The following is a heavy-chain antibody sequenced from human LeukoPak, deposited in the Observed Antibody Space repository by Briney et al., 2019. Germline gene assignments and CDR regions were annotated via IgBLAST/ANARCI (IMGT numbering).Heavy chain of an antibody. Sequence: PSQTLSLTCAVSGGSISSGGYSWSWIRQPPGKGLEWIGYIYHSGSTYYNPSLKSRVTISVDRSKNQFSLKLSSVTAADTAVYYCARGPYCSGGSCYSFDYWGQGTLVTVSS. V-gene: IGHV4-30-2*01. CDR3: ARGPYCSGGSCYSFDY. D-gene: IGHD2-15*01. CDR1: GGSISSGGYS. J-gene: IGHJ4*02. CDR2: IYHSGST.